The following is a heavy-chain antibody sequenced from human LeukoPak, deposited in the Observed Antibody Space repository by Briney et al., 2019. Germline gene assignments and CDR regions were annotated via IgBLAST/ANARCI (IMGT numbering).Heavy chain of an antibody. D-gene: IGHD5-12*01. CDR3: ARRRDTVATIPLQSGVYYYYYMDV. Sequence: SETLSLTCTVSGGSISSYYWSRIRQPPGKGLEWIGYIYYSGSTNYNPSLKSRVTISVDTSKNQFSLKLSSVTAADTAVYYCARRRDTVATIPLQSGVYYYYYMDVWGKGTTVTVSS. CDR2: IYYSGST. CDR1: GGSISSYY. J-gene: IGHJ6*03. V-gene: IGHV4-59*01.